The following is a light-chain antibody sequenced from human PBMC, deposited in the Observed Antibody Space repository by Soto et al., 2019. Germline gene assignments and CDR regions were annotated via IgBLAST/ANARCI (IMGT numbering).Light chain of an antibody. CDR1: QSVSSN. J-gene: IGKJ1*01. CDR3: QQYGSSRWT. V-gene: IGKV3-15*01. CDR2: GAS. Sequence: EIGMTQSPATLSVSPGERATLSCRASQSVSSNVAWYQQKPGQAPRLLIYGASTRATGIPARFSGSGSGTDFTLTISRLGPEDFAVYYCQQYGSSRWTFGQGTKVDIK.